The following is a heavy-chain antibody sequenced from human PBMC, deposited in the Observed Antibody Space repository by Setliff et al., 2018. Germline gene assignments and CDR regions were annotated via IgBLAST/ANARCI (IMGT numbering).Heavy chain of an antibody. J-gene: IGHJ4*02. CDR3: AKGGTYRYFDF. CDR1: GGPFSGAS. Sequence: SETLSLTCTVSGGPFSGASIWSWIRQPPGKGLEFIGYVYHSGTAKYDPSLESRAIMSXXXSKXXXXXXXXXXXXXXTAVYYCAKGGTYRYFDFWGQGALVTVSS. CDR2: VYHSGTA. V-gene: IGHV4-59*01. D-gene: IGHD3-22*01.